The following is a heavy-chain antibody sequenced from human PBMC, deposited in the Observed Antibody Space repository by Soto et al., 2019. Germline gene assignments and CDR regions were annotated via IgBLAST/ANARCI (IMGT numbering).Heavy chain of an antibody. J-gene: IGHJ6*02. Sequence: ASVKVSCKASGYTFTSYGISWVRQAPGQGLEWMGWISAYNGNTNYAQKLQGRVTMTTDTSTSTAYMELRSLRSDDTAVYYCARDCSSTSCYSDYYGMDVWGQGTTVTVSS. V-gene: IGHV1-18*01. CDR2: ISAYNGNT. D-gene: IGHD2-2*01. CDR3: ARDCSSTSCYSDYYGMDV. CDR1: GYTFTSYG.